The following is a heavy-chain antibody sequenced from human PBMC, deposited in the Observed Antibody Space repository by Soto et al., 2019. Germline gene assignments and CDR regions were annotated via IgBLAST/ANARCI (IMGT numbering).Heavy chain of an antibody. CDR1: GFTFSSYG. Sequence: QVQLVESGGGVVQPGRSLRLSCAASGFTFSSYGMHWVRQAPGKGLEWVAVIWYDGSNKYYADSVKGRFTISRDNSKNTLYLQMNSLRAEDTAVYYCARAPLYGDHAEGYYYGMDVWGQGTTVTVSS. J-gene: IGHJ6*02. D-gene: IGHD3-16*02. CDR3: ARAPLYGDHAEGYYYGMDV. V-gene: IGHV3-33*01. CDR2: IWYDGSNK.